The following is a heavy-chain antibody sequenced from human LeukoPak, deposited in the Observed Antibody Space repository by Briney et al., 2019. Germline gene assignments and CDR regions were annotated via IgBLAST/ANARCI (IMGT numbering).Heavy chain of an antibody. D-gene: IGHD1-26*01. CDR2: IRSRANSYTT. CDR3: TRLIVGDAFDV. Sequence: SGGSLRLSCAASGFAFGVYAMHWVRKPPGKGLGWVGRIRSRANSYTTAFAASVKGRFTISRDDSKNTAFLQMNSLKTDDTAVYYCTRLIVGDAFDVWGQGTTVTVSS. CDR1: GFAFGVYA. J-gene: IGHJ3*01. V-gene: IGHV3-73*01.